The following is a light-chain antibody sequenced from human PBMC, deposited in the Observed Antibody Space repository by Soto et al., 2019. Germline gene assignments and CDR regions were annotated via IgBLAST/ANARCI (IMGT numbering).Light chain of an antibody. V-gene: IGLV1-44*01. J-gene: IGLJ1*01. CDR1: SSNIGSNT. Sequence: QSVLTQPPSASGTPGQRVTISCSGSSSNIGSNTVNWYQQLPGTAPQLLIYSNNQRPSGVPDRFSGSKSGTSASLAISGLQSEDEADYYCAAWDDSLNGPGYVFGTGTKLTVL. CDR2: SNN. CDR3: AAWDDSLNGPGYV.